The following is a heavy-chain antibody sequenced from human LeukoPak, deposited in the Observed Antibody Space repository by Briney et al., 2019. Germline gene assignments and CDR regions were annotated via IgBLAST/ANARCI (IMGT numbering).Heavy chain of an antibody. Sequence: SETLSLTCTVSGDSINDYYWSWIRQPPGNRLEWIGWIYYSGSAMYSPSLESRVTISLDTSRTQFSLDLNSVTAADTAVYYCARHAGFGSGYYHDAFDIWGQGSMVIVSS. D-gene: IGHD3-22*01. CDR1: GDSINDYY. CDR3: ARHAGFGSGYYHDAFDI. V-gene: IGHV4-59*08. J-gene: IGHJ3*02. CDR2: IYYSGSA.